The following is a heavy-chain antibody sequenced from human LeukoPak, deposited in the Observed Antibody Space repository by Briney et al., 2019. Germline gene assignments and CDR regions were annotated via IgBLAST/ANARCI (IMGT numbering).Heavy chain of an antibody. J-gene: IGHJ4*02. Sequence: SETLSLTCAVYGGSFSGYYWSWIRQPPGKGLEWIGEINHSGSTNYNPSLKSRVTISVDTSKNQFSLKLSSVTAADTAVYYCAREESRIAFDYWGQGTLVTVSS. CDR1: GGSFSGYY. CDR2: INHSGST. CDR3: AREESRIAFDY. D-gene: IGHD6-13*01. V-gene: IGHV4-34*01.